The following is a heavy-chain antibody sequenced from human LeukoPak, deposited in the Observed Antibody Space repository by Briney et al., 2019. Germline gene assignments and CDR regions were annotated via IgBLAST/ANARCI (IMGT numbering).Heavy chain of an antibody. CDR2: IYFSGST. CDR1: GGSISSFY. Sequence: PSETLSLTCTVSGGSISSFYWSWFYWRWIRQPPGKGLEWIGYIYFSGSTNYNPSLKSRVTISVDTSKNQFSLKLSSVTAADTAVYYCARDRPGSYFDYWGQGTLVTVSS. J-gene: IGHJ4*02. V-gene: IGHV4-59*12. CDR3: ARDRPGSYFDY.